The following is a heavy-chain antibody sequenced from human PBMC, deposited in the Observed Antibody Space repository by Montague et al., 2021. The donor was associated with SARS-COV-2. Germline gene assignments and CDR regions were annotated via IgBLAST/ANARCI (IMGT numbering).Heavy chain of an antibody. V-gene: IGHV4-31*03. CDR1: GGSIRSSDNY. CDR2: IYSSGTT. D-gene: IGHD1-1*01. CDR3: ARGMYGSTETTDALDI. J-gene: IGHJ3*02. Sequence: TLSLTCTVSGGSIRSSDNYWSWIRQHPGKGLEWIGYIYSSGTTYYNPSLRSRVTISVDTSKKQFSLKLSSVTAADTAVYYCARGMYGSTETTDALDIWGQGTMVSVSS.